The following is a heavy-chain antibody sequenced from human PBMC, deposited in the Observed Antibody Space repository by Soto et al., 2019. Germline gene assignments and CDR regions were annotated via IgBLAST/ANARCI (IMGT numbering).Heavy chain of an antibody. V-gene: IGHV4-59*11. CDR1: GDSLKNHY. CDR2: IYDSGST. CDR3: ARSSMVSVDYFDF. Sequence: PSETLSLTCSVSGDSLKNHYWAWIRHSPGKGLEWIGNIYDSGSTNYSPALKCRVSMSVDTSKNLFSLKMDSVTAADTAVFYCARSSMVSVDYFDFWGQGTVVTVSS. J-gene: IGHJ4*02. D-gene: IGHD2-8*01.